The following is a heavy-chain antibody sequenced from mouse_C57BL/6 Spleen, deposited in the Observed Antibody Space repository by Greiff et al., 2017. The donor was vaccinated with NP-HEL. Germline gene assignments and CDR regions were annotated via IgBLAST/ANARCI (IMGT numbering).Heavy chain of an antibody. CDR1: GYTFTDYE. CDR3: TRRGDYYGSSYGFAY. Sequence: VQLQQSGAELVRPGASVTLSCKASGYTFTDYEMHWVKQTPVHGLEWIGAIDPETGGTAYNQKFKGKAILTADKSSSTAYMELRSLTSEDSAVYYCTRRGDYYGSSYGFAYWGQGTLVTVSA. V-gene: IGHV1-15*01. D-gene: IGHD1-1*01. J-gene: IGHJ3*01. CDR2: IDPETGGT.